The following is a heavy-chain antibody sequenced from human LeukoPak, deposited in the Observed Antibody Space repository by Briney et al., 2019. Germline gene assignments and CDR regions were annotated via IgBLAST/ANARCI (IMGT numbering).Heavy chain of an antibody. CDR3: ARGYMVRGVIERFGY. V-gene: IGHV1-18*01. CDR2: ISAYNGNT. J-gene: IGHJ4*02. Sequence: ASVKVSCKASGYTFTSYGISWVRQAPGQGLEWMGWISAYNGNTNYAQKLQGRVTMTTDTSTSTAYMELRSLRSDDTAVYYCARGYMVRGVIERFGYWGQGTLVTVSS. D-gene: IGHD3-10*01. CDR1: GYTFTSYG.